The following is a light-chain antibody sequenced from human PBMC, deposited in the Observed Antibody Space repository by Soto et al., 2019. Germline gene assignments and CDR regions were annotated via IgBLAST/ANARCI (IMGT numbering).Light chain of an antibody. CDR2: TAS. V-gene: IGKV1-39*01. J-gene: IGKJ1*01. CDR3: QQSSTARA. CDR1: QTINNY. Sequence: DIQMTQSPSSLSVSVGDRVTITCRASQTINNYLNWYQQKPGKAPKLLIYTASSLQSGVPSRFSGSRSGTDFTLTISSLQPEDFATYYCQQSSTARAFGQGTKVEI.